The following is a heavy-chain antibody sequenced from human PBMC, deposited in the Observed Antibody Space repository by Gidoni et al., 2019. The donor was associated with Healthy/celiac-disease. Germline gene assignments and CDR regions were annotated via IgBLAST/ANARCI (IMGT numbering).Heavy chain of an antibody. V-gene: IGHV4-34*01. CDR3: ARLGGVGRITMVRGVKYYFDY. Sequence: IRQPPGKGLEWIGEINHSGSTNYNPSLKSRVTISVDTSKNQFSLKLSSVTAADTAVYYCARLGGVGRITMVRGVKYYFDYWGQGTLVTVSS. J-gene: IGHJ4*02. CDR2: INHSGST. D-gene: IGHD3-10*01.